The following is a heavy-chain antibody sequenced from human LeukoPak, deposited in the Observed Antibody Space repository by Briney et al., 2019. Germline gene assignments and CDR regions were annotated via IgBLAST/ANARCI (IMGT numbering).Heavy chain of an antibody. V-gene: IGHV3-33*01. CDR2: IWFDGSNK. CDR1: GFTFSSYD. CDR3: ARPSGSYWYFDL. D-gene: IGHD1-26*01. Sequence: GGSLRLSCAASGFTFSSYDMHWVRQAPGKGLEWVSVIWFDGSNKYYADSVKGRFTISRDNSKNTLYLQMNSLRAEDTAVYYWARPSGSYWYFDLWGRGTLVTVSS. J-gene: IGHJ2*01.